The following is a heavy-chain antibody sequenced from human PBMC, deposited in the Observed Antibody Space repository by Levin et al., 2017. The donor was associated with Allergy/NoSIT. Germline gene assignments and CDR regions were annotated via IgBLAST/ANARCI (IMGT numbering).Heavy chain of an antibody. V-gene: IGHV1-69*13. CDR2: IIPIFGTA. CDR1: GGTFSSYA. J-gene: IGHJ4*02. CDR3: ARGGYCSSTSCSEFDY. Sequence: SVKVSCKASGGTFSSYAISWVRQAPGQGLEWMGGIIPIFGTANYAQKFQGRVTITADESTSTAYMELSSLRSEDTAVYYWARGGYCSSTSCSEFDYWGQGTLVTVSS. D-gene: IGHD2-2*03.